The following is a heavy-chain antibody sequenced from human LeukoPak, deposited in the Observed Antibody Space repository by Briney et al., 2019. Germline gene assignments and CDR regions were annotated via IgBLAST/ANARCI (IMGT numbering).Heavy chain of an antibody. Sequence: GGSLRLSCAAAGFIFSSYSMHWVRQAPGKGLEWVAVISYDGSKKYYPESVKGRFTISRDNSKNTLFLQMNSLRAEDTAVYYCAKDFGYDSGTYLEQWGQGTLVTVSS. CDR1: GFIFSSYS. D-gene: IGHD3-10*01. J-gene: IGHJ4*02. V-gene: IGHV3-30*18. CDR2: ISYDGSKK. CDR3: AKDFGYDSGTYLEQ.